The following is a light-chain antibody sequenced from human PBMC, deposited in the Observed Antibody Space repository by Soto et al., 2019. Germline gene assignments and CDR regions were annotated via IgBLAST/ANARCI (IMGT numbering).Light chain of an antibody. CDR2: YDS. CDR1: NIGSKS. J-gene: IGLJ2*01. CDR3: QVWDSPGVV. V-gene: IGLV3-21*04. Sequence: SYELTQPPSVSVAPGKTARITCGGNNIGSKSVHWYQQKPGQAPVLVIYYDSDRPSGIPERFSGSNSGNTATLTISRVEAGDEADYYCQVWDSPGVVFGGGTKLTVL.